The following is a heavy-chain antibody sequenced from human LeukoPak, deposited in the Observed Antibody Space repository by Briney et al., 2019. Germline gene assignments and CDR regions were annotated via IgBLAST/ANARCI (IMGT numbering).Heavy chain of an antibody. D-gene: IGHD3-16*01. J-gene: IGHJ3*02. CDR2: ITNNGRKT. CDR1: GFIFNDYF. CDR3: ARAKWGAFDI. Sequence: GGSLRLSCAASGFIFNDYFMGWIRQTPGKGLEWVSYITNNGRKTYYADSMKGRFTISRDNAKNSLYLQMNSLRAEDTAVYYCARAKWGAFDIWGQGTMVTVSS. V-gene: IGHV3-11*04.